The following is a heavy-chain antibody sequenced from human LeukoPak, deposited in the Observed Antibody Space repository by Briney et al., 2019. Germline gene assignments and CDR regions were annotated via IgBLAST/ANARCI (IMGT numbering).Heavy chain of an antibody. J-gene: IGHJ4*02. V-gene: IGHV3-23*01. Sequence: PGGSLRLSCAVSGFTAMSWVRQAPGKGLEWGSSITSSGGTTFYADSVEGRFTISRDNSKNTVYLQMNSLRAEDTAVYYCAKDHNYFDRRFDYWAREPWSPSPQ. CDR2: ITSSGGTT. CDR3: AKDHNYFDRRFDY. D-gene: IGHD3-22*01. CDR1: GFTA.